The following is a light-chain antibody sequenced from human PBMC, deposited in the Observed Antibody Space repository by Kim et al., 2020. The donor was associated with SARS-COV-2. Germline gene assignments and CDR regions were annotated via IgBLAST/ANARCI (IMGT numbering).Light chain of an antibody. V-gene: IGKV1-39*01. CDR1: QNISSD. CDR2: AAS. CDR3: QQNRTSPVT. Sequence: DIQMTQSPSSLSASVGDRVTITCRTSQNISSDLDWYQQKPGRAPKRLIYAASNLQSGVPSRFSGSGSETEFTLTINSLQPEDFATYFCQQNRTSPVTFGQGTRVDIK. J-gene: IGKJ1*01.